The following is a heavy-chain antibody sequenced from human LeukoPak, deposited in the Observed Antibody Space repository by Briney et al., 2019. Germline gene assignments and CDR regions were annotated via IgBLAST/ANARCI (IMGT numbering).Heavy chain of an antibody. V-gene: IGHV1-46*01. CDR2: INPSGGGT. J-gene: IGHJ4*02. CDR3: AREPMGIAVAGSGYFDY. D-gene: IGHD6-19*01. CDR1: GYTFTSYY. Sequence: ASVKVSCKASGYTFTSYYMHWVRQAPGQGLEWMGIINPSGGGTSYAQKFQGRVTMTRDTSTSTVYMELSSLRSEDTAVYYCAREPMGIAVAGSGYFDYWGQGTLVTVSS.